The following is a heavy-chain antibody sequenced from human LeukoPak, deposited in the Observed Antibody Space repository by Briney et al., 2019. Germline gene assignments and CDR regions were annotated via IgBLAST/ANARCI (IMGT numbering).Heavy chain of an antibody. CDR2: MNPNSGNT. Sequence: GASVTVSCKASGYTFTSYDINWVRQAPGQGLEGMGWMNPNSGNTGYAQKFQGRVTMTRNTSISTAYMELSSLRSEDTAVYYCARGVYSGSYRPGYMDVWGKGTTVTVSS. J-gene: IGHJ6*03. CDR1: GYTFTSYD. V-gene: IGHV1-8*01. CDR3: ARGVYSGSYRPGYMDV. D-gene: IGHD1-26*01.